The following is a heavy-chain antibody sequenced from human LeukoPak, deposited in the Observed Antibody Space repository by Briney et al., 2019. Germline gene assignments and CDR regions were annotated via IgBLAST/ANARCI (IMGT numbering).Heavy chain of an antibody. Sequence: ASVKVSCKASGYTFTGYYMHWVRQAPGQGLEWMGWINPNSGGTNYAQKFQGRVTMTRDTSISTAYMELSRLRSDDTAVYYCARDGERTLWYNWFDPWGQGTLVTVSS. J-gene: IGHJ5*02. D-gene: IGHD3-10*01. CDR2: INPNSGGT. V-gene: IGHV1-2*02. CDR3: ARDGERTLWYNWFDP. CDR1: GYTFTGYY.